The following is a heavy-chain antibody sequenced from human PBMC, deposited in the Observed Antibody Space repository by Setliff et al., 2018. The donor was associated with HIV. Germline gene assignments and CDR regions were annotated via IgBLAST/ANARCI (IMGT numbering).Heavy chain of an antibody. Sequence: GGSLRLSCAASGFSFSSYGMNWVRQAPGKGLEWVSYISSTSSNIYYVDSVEGRFTISRDNARNSLYLEMDSLRADDTAVYYCARDFCGSSCSSGYGYFDHWGQGTLVTVSS. D-gene: IGHD2-15*01. CDR1: GFSFSSYG. CDR3: ARDFCGSSCSSGYGYFDH. CDR2: ISSTSSNI. J-gene: IGHJ4*02. V-gene: IGHV3-48*01.